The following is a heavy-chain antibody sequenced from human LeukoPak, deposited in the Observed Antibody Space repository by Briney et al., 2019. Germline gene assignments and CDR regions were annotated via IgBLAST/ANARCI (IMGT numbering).Heavy chain of an antibody. D-gene: IGHD3-22*01. CDR2: IKSKTYGVTT. CDR1: GFTFSDAT. CDR3: ATEFFQNGYNY. V-gene: IGHV3-15*01. Sequence: GGSLRLSCAASGFTFSDATMIWVRQAPGKGLEWVGHIKSKTYGVTTGYAAPVKGRFTISRDDSKNTLYLQMNSLKIDDTAVYHCATEFFQNGYNYWGQGTLVTVSS. J-gene: IGHJ4*02.